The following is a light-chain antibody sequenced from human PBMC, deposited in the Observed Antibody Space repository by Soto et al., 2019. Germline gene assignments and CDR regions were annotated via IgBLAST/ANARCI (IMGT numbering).Light chain of an antibody. CDR3: QHYGSSPPNT. CDR1: QSVTTSY. V-gene: IGKV3-20*01. CDR2: GAS. Sequence: EIVLTQSPGTLSLSPGERANLSCRATQSVTTSYLAWYQQKPGQAPRLLIYGASIRATGIPDRFSGSGSGTDFTLTISRLEPEDFPVYYCQHYGSSPPNTFGQGTKLEIK. J-gene: IGKJ2*01.